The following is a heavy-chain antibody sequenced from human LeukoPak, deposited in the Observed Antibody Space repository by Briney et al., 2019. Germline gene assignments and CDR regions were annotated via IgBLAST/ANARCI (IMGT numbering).Heavy chain of an antibody. CDR2: INPNSGGT. D-gene: IGHD3-22*01. V-gene: IGHV1-2*02. J-gene: IGHJ5*02. CDR3: ARGKDNSGYWGRWWFDP. Sequence: ASVKVSCKASGYTFAGYYMHWLRQAPGQGPEWMGWINPNSGGTDYAQRFQGRVTMTRDTSISTAYMELSRLKSDDTAVYYCARGKDNSGYWGRWWFDPWGQGTLVTVSS. CDR1: GYTFAGYY.